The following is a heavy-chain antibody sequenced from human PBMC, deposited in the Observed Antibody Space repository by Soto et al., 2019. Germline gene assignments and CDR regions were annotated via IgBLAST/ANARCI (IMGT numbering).Heavy chain of an antibody. CDR1: GGSFSGYY. Sequence: QVQLQQWGAGLLKPSETLSLTCAVYGGSFSGYYWSWIRQPPGKGLEWIGEINHSGSTNYNPSLRSRVTISVDTSKNQFSLKLSSVTAADTAVYYCARGGVRTMVRGVIITGWFDPWGQGTLVTVSS. D-gene: IGHD3-10*01. J-gene: IGHJ5*02. CDR3: ARGGVRTMVRGVIITGWFDP. CDR2: INHSGST. V-gene: IGHV4-34*01.